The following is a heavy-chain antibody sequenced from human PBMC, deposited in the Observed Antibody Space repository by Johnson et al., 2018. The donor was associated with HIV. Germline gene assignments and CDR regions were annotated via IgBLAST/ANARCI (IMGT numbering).Heavy chain of an antibody. D-gene: IGHD6-6*01. J-gene: IGHJ3*02. Sequence: QVLLVESGGGVVQPGRSLRLSCAASGFTFSTYGMHWVRQAPGKGLEWVAVMWYDGSNRYYADSVKGRFTISRDNSKNTLYLQMNSLRAEDTAVYYCARDREQLVRYAFDIWGQGTMVTVSS. CDR1: GFTFSTYG. V-gene: IGHV3-33*01. CDR3: ARDREQLVRYAFDI. CDR2: MWYDGSNR.